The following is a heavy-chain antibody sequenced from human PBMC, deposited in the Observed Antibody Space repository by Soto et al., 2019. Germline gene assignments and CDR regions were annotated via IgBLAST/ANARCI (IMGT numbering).Heavy chain of an antibody. CDR2: ISGSGGST. CDR1: GFTFSSYA. V-gene: IGHV3-23*01. D-gene: IGHD6-6*01. Sequence: GESLKISCAASGFTFSSYAMSWVRQAPGKGLEWVSAISGSGGSTYYADSVKGRFTISRDNSKNTLYLQMNSLRAEDTAVYYCAKDSMSIAARFFSVDETKNNWFDPWGQGTLVTVSS. J-gene: IGHJ5*02. CDR3: AKDSMSIAARFFSVDETKNNWFDP.